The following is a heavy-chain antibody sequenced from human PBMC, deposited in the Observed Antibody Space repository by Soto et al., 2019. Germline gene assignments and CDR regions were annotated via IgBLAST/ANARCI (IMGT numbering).Heavy chain of an antibody. V-gene: IGHV3-15*07. Sequence: GGSLRLSCAASGFTFSNAWMNWVRQAPGKGLEWVGRIKSKTDGGTTDYAAPVKGRFTISRDDSKNTLYLQMNSLKTEDTAVYYCAKDLPTMPNLKYGGPDYWGQGTLVTVSS. J-gene: IGHJ4*02. CDR2: IKSKTDGGTT. CDR1: GFTFSNAW. D-gene: IGHD2-2*01. CDR3: AKDLPTMPNLKYGGPDY.